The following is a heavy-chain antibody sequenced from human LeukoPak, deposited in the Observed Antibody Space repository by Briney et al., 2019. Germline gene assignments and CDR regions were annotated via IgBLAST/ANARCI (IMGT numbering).Heavy chain of an antibody. D-gene: IGHD2-21*02. CDR1: GFTFSSYG. V-gene: IGHV3-33*01. Sequence: GGSLRLSCAASGFTFSSYGMHWVRQAPGKGLEWVAVIWYDGSNKYYADSVKGRFTISRDDSKNTLFLQMNSLRVEDTAVYYCARDPSLTYYFDYWGQGTLVTVSS. J-gene: IGHJ4*02. CDR2: IWYDGSNK. CDR3: ARDPSLTYYFDY.